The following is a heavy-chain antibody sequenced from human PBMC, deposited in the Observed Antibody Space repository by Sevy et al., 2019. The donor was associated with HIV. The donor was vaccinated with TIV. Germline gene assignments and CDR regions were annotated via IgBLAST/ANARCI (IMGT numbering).Heavy chain of an antibody. V-gene: IGHV3-49*03. D-gene: IGHD3-10*01. J-gene: IGHJ6*02. CDR1: GFTFGDNA. Sequence: GGSPRLSCTASGFTFGDNAMSWFRQAPGKGLEWVGFIRSKAYGGTTKYAASVKGRFTISRDDSKSIAYLQMNSLKTEDTAVYYCTTHDIMVRGADYYYYGMDVWGQGTTVTVSS. CDR3: TTHDIMVRGADYYYYGMDV. CDR2: IRSKAYGGTT.